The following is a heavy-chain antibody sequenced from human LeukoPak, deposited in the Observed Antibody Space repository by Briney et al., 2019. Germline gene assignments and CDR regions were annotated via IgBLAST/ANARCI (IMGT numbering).Heavy chain of an antibody. D-gene: IGHD4-17*01. Sequence: SETLSLTCTVSDDSISSGSYYWSWIRQPAGKGLEWIGRISASGSTNYNPSLKSRVTISVNTSKNQFSLKLSSVTATDTAVYYCARVSLKNDFYGDPYYYYMDVWGKGTTVTVSS. J-gene: IGHJ6*03. CDR3: ARVSLKNDFYGDPYYYYMDV. CDR1: DDSISSGSYY. CDR2: ISASGST. V-gene: IGHV4-61*02.